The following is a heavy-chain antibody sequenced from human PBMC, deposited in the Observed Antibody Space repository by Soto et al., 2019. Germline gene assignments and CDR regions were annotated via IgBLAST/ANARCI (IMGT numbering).Heavy chain of an antibody. V-gene: IGHV1-18*01. Sequence: QVHLVQSGAEVKKPGASVKVSCKGSGYAFTTYGITWVRQAPGQGLEWMGWISAHNGNTNYAQKLQGRVTVTRDTSTRTAYMGLRSLRSDDTAVYYCARGRYGDYWGKGALVTVSS. J-gene: IGHJ4*02. CDR1: GYAFTTYG. CDR2: ISAHNGNT. CDR3: ARGRYGDY. D-gene: IGHD1-1*01.